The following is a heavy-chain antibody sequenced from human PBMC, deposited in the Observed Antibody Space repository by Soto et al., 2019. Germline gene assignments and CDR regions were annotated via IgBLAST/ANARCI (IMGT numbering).Heavy chain of an antibody. J-gene: IGHJ4*02. D-gene: IGHD2-15*01. Sequence: SETLSLTCAVSGGSITSGGYSWSWIRQPPGKGLEWIGYIYSGTTHYNPSLESRVTIAMDRSKNQVSLSLKSVTAADTAVYYCAREDSGAFFDFWGQGTLVTVSS. CDR3: AREDSGAFFDF. V-gene: IGHV4-30-2*01. CDR2: IYSGTT. CDR1: GGSITSGGYS.